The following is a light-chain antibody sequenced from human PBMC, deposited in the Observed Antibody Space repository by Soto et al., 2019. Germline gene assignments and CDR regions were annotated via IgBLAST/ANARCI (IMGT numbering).Light chain of an antibody. CDR1: QSISSY. V-gene: IGKV1-39*01. J-gene: IGKJ2*01. Sequence: DIQMTQSPSSLSASVGDRVTITCRASQSISSYLNWYQQKPGKAPKLLIYAAVSLQSGVPSRFSGSGSGTDVTLTISSLQPEDFSTYYCQQSYSTLRTFGQGTKLEIK. CDR3: QQSYSTLRT. CDR2: AAV.